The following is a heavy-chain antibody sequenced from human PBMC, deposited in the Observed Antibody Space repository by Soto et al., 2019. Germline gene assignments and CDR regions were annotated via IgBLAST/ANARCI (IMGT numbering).Heavy chain of an antibody. CDR1: GGSISSYY. V-gene: IGHV4-59*08. D-gene: IGHD3-3*01. CDR3: ARSGSSNYDFWSGPSFYYMDV. CDR2: IYYSGGT. Sequence: SETLSLTCTVSGGSISSYYWSWIRQPPGKGLEWIGYIYYSGGTNYNPSLKSRVTISVDTSKNQFSLKLSSVTAADTAVYYCARSGSSNYDFWSGPSFYYMDVWGKGTTVTVSS. J-gene: IGHJ6*03.